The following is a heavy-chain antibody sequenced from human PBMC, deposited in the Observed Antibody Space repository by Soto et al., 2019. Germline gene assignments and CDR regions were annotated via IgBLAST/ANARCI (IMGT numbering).Heavy chain of an antibody. CDR2: IYYSGST. V-gene: IGHV4-30-4*01. Sequence: SETLSLTCTVSGGSISSGDYYWSWIRQPPGKGLEWIGYIYYSGSTYYNPSLKSRVTISVDTSKNQFSLKLSSVTAADTAVYYCARITIFGVVPTNYGMDVWGRGTTVTVSS. J-gene: IGHJ6*02. D-gene: IGHD3-3*01. CDR1: GGSISSGDYY. CDR3: ARITIFGVVPTNYGMDV.